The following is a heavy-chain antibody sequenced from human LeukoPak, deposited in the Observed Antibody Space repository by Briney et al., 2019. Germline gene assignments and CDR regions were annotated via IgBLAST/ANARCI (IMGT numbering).Heavy chain of an antibody. CDR2: INHSGST. CDR3: ARAKGSYDSSGYYYGNWFDP. Sequence: SETLSLTCAVSGGSISSGGYSWSWIRQPPGKGLEWIGYINHSGSTNYNPSLKSRVTISVDTSKNQFSLKLSSVTAADTAVYYCARAKGSYDSSGYYYGNWFDPWGQGTLVTVSS. CDR1: GGSISSGGYS. J-gene: IGHJ5*02. D-gene: IGHD3-22*01. V-gene: IGHV4-30-2*01.